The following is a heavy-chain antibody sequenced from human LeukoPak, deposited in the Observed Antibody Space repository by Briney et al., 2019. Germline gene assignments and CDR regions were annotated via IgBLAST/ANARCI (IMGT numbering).Heavy chain of an antibody. Sequence: KVGESLKISCKGSGYNFTTYFIGWVRQMTGKGLEWMGIIYPGDSDTRYSPSFQGQVTISADKSISTAYLQWSSLKASDTAMYYCARNRIVGATRAAFDYWGQGALVTVSS. J-gene: IGHJ4*02. D-gene: IGHD1-26*01. CDR1: GYNFTTYF. V-gene: IGHV5-51*01. CDR3: ARNRIVGATRAAFDY. CDR2: IYPGDSDT.